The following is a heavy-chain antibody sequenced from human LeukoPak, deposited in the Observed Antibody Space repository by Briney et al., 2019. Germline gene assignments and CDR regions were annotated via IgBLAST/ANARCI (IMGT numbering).Heavy chain of an antibody. Sequence: QPGGSLRLSCAASGFTFSSYGMHWVRQAPGKGLEWVAVIWYDGSNKYYADSVKGRFTISRDNSKNTLYLQMNSLRAEDTAVYYCARDYSPSYDSSPGPCDYWGQGTLVTVSS. D-gene: IGHD3-22*01. V-gene: IGHV3-33*01. CDR3: ARDYSPSYDSSPGPCDY. CDR2: IWYDGSNK. J-gene: IGHJ4*02. CDR1: GFTFSSYG.